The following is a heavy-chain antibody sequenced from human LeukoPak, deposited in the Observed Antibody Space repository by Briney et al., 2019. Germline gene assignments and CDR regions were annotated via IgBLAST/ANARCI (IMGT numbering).Heavy chain of an antibody. V-gene: IGHV3-15*07. CDR3: TTESDYYDSSGYYNY. J-gene: IGHJ4*02. Sequence: GGSLRFSCAASGFTFSNAWMNWVRQAPGKGLEWVGRIKSKTDGGTTDYAAPVKGRFTISRDDSKNTLYLQMNSLKTEDTAVYYCTTESDYYDSSGYYNYWGQGTLVTVSS. CDR2: IKSKTDGGTT. CDR1: GFTFSNAW. D-gene: IGHD3-22*01.